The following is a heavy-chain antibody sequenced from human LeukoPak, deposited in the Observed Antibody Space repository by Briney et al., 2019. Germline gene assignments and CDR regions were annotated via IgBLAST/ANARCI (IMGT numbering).Heavy chain of an antibody. D-gene: IGHD5-18*01. Sequence: SETLSLTCTVSGGSINSDDYYWSWIRQPPGKGLGWIAYIYYSGSTNYNPSLKSRVSISVDTSKNQFSLKLSSVTSADTAVYYCARSGYSYGYGYWGQGTLVTVSS. J-gene: IGHJ4*02. CDR3: ARSGYSYGYGY. CDR1: GGSINSDDYY. V-gene: IGHV4-30-4*01. CDR2: IYYSGST.